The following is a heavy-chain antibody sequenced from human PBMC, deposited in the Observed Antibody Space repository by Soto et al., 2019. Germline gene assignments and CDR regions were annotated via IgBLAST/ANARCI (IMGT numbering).Heavy chain of an antibody. Sequence: SETLSLTCTVSGASISSDGYSWSWSRQPPGKGLEWIGYFYHDWTTYYNPSLRSRVTISVDKSKNQFSLRLISVTAADTAVYYCAGSRYCSSTTCYFFDYWGQGALVTVSS. CDR2: FYHDWTT. CDR3: AGSRYCSSTTCYFFDY. D-gene: IGHD2-2*01. CDR1: GASISSDGYS. V-gene: IGHV4-30-2*01. J-gene: IGHJ4*02.